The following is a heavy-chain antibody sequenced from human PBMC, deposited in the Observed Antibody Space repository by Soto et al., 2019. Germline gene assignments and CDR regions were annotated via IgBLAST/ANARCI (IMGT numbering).Heavy chain of an antibody. D-gene: IGHD2-15*01. CDR2: IYYNGNT. Sequence: QLQLQESGPGLVTPSETLSLTCTGSGGSISSSSYYWGWIRQPPGKGLEWIGNIYYNGNTYYNPSLKSRVTIPVDTSQNQFSLQLSSVTATDTAVYYCARLVVAASQNYFDYWGQGTLVTVSS. V-gene: IGHV4-39*01. CDR3: ARLVVAASQNYFDY. J-gene: IGHJ4*02. CDR1: GGSISSSSYY.